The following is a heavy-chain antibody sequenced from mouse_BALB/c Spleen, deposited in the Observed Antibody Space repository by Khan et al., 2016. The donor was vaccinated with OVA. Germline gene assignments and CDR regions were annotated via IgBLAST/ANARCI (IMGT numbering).Heavy chain of an antibody. CDR3: ARGNYYGYYFDY. CDR1: GYSITSGYA. J-gene: IGHJ2*01. D-gene: IGHD1-1*01. CDR2: ISYSGGT. Sequence: EVKLVESGPGLVKPSQSLSLTCTVTGYSITSGYAWNWIRQFPGNKLEWMGYISYSGGTSYNPSLKSRISITRDTSKNQFFLQLNSVTTEDTATYYCARGNYYGYYFDYWGEGTPLTVSS. V-gene: IGHV3-2*02.